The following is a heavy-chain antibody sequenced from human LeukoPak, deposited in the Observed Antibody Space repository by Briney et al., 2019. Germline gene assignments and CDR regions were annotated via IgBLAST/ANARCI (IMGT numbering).Heavy chain of an antibody. J-gene: IGHJ4*02. CDR3: ASNMIHY. Sequence: GGSLRLSCAVSGSTLRTYWMSWVRQAPGKGLQWVANIKEDGSEKYYVDSVKGRFTISRDNAENSLYLQMNSLRAEDTAVYYCASNMIHYWGQGTLVTVSS. CDR1: GSTLRTYW. D-gene: IGHD3-16*01. CDR2: IKEDGSEK. V-gene: IGHV3-7*01.